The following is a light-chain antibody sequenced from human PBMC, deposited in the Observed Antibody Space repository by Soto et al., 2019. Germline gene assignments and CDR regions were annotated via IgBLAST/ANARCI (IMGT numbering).Light chain of an antibody. CDR2: GAS. V-gene: IGKV3-20*01. Sequence: DIVLTQFPGTLSLSPGERATLSCRASQSVSSSYLAWYQQKPGQAPRLLIYGASSRATGIPDRFSGSGSGTDFTLTISSLQSEDFAVYYCQQYSNWPPITFGQGTRLEIK. CDR1: QSVSSSY. CDR3: QQYSNWPPIT. J-gene: IGKJ5*01.